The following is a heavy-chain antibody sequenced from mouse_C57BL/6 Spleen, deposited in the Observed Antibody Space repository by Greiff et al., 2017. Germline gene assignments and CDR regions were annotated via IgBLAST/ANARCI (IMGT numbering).Heavy chain of an antibody. V-gene: IGHV1-39*01. CDR1: GYSFTDYN. CDR3: ARMRDYYGSSYGYFDV. D-gene: IGHD1-1*01. CDR2: INPNYGTT. J-gene: IGHJ1*03. Sequence: EVKLMESGPELVKPGASVKISCKASGYSFTDYNMNWVKQSNGTSLEWIGVINPNYGTTSYNPKFKGKATLTVDQSSSTDYMQLNSLTYEDSAVYYCARMRDYYGSSYGYFDVWGTGTTVTVSS.